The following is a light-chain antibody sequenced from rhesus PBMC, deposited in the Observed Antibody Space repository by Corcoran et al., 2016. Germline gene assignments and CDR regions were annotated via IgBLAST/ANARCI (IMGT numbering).Light chain of an antibody. J-gene: IGKJ1*01. CDR1: QGISSY. Sequence: DIQLTQSPSSLSASVGDRVTITCRASQGISSYLAWYQQKPGKAPKLLIYKASSLQSGVPSRFSGSGSGTDFTLTISSLQSEDFATYCCQQYSSSPRTFGQGTKVEIK. CDR2: KAS. V-gene: IGKV1-25*01. CDR3: QQYSSSPRT.